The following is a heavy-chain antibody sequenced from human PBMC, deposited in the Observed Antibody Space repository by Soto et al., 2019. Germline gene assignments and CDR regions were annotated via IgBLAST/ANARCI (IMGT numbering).Heavy chain of an antibody. CDR1: GYTFTGYY. Sequence: GASVKVSCKASGYTFTGYYMHWVRQAPGQGLEWMGWINPNSGGTNYAQKFQGWVTMTRDTSISTAYMELSRLRSDDTAVYYCARGGGAYCGGDCSNHDAFDIWGQGTMVTVSS. D-gene: IGHD2-21*02. CDR3: ARGGGAYCGGDCSNHDAFDI. V-gene: IGHV1-2*04. J-gene: IGHJ3*02. CDR2: INPNSGGT.